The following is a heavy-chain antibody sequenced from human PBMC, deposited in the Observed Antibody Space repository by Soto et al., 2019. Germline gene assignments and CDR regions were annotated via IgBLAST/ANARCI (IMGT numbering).Heavy chain of an antibody. V-gene: IGHV4-30-2*01. J-gene: IGHJ6*02. CDR2: IYHSGST. CDR3: ARILFDSGSYPEDYYYGMDV. CDR1: GGSISSGGYS. D-gene: IGHD1-26*01. Sequence: PSETLSLTCAVSGGSISSGGYSWSWIRQPPGKGLEWIGYIYHSGSTYYNPSLKSRVTISVDRSKNQFSLKLSPVTAADTAVYYCARILFDSGSYPEDYYYGMDVWGQGTTVTVSS.